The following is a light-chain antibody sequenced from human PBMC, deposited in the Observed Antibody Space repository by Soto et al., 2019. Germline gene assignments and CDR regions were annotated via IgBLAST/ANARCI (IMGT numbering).Light chain of an antibody. CDR3: SSYTSTSTLV. Sequence: QSALTQPASVSGSAGQSITISCTGTSSDVGGYNYVSWYQQHPGKAPKLMIYDVSNRPSGVSNRFSGSKSGNTASLTISGLQAEDEADYYCSSYTSTSTLVFRTGNKLTVL. J-gene: IGLJ1*01. CDR2: DVS. CDR1: SSDVGGYNY. V-gene: IGLV2-14*01.